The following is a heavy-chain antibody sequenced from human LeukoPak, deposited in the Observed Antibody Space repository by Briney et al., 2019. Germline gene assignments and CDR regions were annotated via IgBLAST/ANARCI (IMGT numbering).Heavy chain of an antibody. Sequence: SVKASCKASGGTFSSYAISWVRQAPGQGLEWMGGIIPIFGTANYAQKFQGRVTITADESTSTAYMELSSLRSEDTAVYYCARDTDIVVVVAARYYYYYGMDVWGQGTTVTVSS. CDR1: GGTFSSYA. CDR2: IIPIFGTA. D-gene: IGHD2-15*01. CDR3: ARDTDIVVVVAARYYYYYGMDV. J-gene: IGHJ6*02. V-gene: IGHV1-69*13.